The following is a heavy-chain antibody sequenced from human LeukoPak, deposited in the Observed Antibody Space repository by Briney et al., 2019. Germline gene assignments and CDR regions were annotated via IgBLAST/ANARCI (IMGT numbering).Heavy chain of an antibody. CDR2: ISGSGGST. CDR1: GFTFSSYA. D-gene: IGHD3-16*01. V-gene: IGHV3-23*01. CDR3: AKDMVNMITFGGVTLNN. Sequence: GGSLRLSCAASGFTFSSYAMSWVRQAPGKGLEWVSAISGSGGSTYYAHSVKGRFTISRDNSKNTLYLQMNSLRAEDTAVYYCAKDMVNMITFGGVTLNNWGQGTLVTVSS. J-gene: IGHJ4*02.